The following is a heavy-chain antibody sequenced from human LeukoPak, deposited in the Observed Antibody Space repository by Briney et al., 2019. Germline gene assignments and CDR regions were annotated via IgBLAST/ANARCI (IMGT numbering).Heavy chain of an antibody. Sequence: ASVKVSCKASGYTFTGYYLHWVRQAPGQGLEWMGWINPNSGGTNYAQKFQGRVTMTMDTSISTAYMELSRLRSDDTAVYYCATRRDRAVAGPGAFDIWGQGTMVTVSS. D-gene: IGHD6-19*01. V-gene: IGHV1-2*02. CDR3: ATRRDRAVAGPGAFDI. CDR2: INPNSGGT. CDR1: GYTFTGYY. J-gene: IGHJ3*02.